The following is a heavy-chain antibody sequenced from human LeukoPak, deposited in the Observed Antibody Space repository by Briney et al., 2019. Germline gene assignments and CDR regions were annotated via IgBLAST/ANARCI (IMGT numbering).Heavy chain of an antibody. V-gene: IGHV4-59*01. D-gene: IGHD3-22*01. CDR1: GGSISNYY. CDR3: ARDQFYYDSSGYWIGFDY. CDR2: FYYSGST. J-gene: IGHJ4*02. Sequence: PSETLSLTCTVSGGSISNYYWSWIRQPPGKGLEWIGYFYYSGSTNYNPSLKSRVTMSVDTSKNQFSLKLSSVTAADTAVYYCARDQFYYDSSGYWIGFDYWGQGILVTVSS.